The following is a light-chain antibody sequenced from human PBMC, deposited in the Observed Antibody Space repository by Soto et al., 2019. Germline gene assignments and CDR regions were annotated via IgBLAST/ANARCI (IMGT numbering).Light chain of an antibody. V-gene: IGKV1-39*01. CDR3: QQSYRTPPT. Sequence: DIQMTQSPSSLSASVGERVTITCRASQDISSYLNWYQQRPGKAPRLLIYAASSLRSGIPSRFSGSESGTDFSLTIDGLQPEDFATYFCQQSYRTPPTFGQGTKVEVK. CDR1: QDISSY. CDR2: AAS. J-gene: IGKJ1*01.